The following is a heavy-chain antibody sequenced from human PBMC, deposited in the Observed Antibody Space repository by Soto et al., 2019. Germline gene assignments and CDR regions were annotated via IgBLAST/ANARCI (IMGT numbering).Heavy chain of an antibody. CDR2: ISGSGGNT. D-gene: IGHD3-9*01. Sequence: GGSLRLSCAASGFTFSTFAMNWVRQAPGKGLEWVSSISGSGGNTYYADSVKGRFTISRDNSKNTLSLQMRSLRAEDTAVYYCVKEAHIYFFDYWGQGTLVTVSS. V-gene: IGHV3-23*01. CDR1: GFTFSTFA. CDR3: VKEAHIYFFDY. J-gene: IGHJ4*02.